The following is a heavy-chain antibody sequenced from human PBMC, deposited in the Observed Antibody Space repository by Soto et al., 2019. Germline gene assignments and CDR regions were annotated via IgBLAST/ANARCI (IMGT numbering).Heavy chain of an antibody. CDR2: INHSGST. J-gene: IGHJ3*02. D-gene: IGHD6-19*01. Sequence: PSETLSLTCAVYGGSFSGYYWSWIRQPPGKGLEWIGEINHSGSTNYNPSLKSRVTITVDTSKNRFSLKLSSVTAADTAVYYCAREVAVAGREAFDIWGQGTMVTVSS. CDR3: AREVAVAGREAFDI. CDR1: GGSFSGYY. V-gene: IGHV4-34*01.